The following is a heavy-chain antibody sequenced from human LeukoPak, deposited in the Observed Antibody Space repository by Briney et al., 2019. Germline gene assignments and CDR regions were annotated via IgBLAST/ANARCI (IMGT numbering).Heavy chain of an antibody. CDR1: GFTFSSYA. V-gene: IGHV3-23*01. Sequence: GGSLRLSCAASGFTFSSYAMSWVRQASGKGLEWVSAISGSGGSTYYADSVKGRFTISRDNSKNTLYLQMNSLRAEDTAVYYCAKVRRYSSSWCKDYWGQGTLVTVSS. CDR2: ISGSGGST. J-gene: IGHJ4*02. CDR3: AKVRRYSSSWCKDY. D-gene: IGHD6-13*01.